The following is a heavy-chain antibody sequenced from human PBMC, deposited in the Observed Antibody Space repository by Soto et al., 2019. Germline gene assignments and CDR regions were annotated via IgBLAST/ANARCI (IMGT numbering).Heavy chain of an antibody. V-gene: IGHV1-69*12. Sequence: QVQLVQSGAEVKKPGSSVKVSCKASGGTFSSYAISWVRQAPGQGLEWMGGIIPIFGTANYEKKVQGRVTIDADESTSTPYRELSSLRSEHTAVYYCEGAVAKYYYDGMDVWGQGTPFTVSS. D-gene: IGHD6-19*01. CDR3: EGAVAKYYYDGMDV. CDR1: GGTFSSYA. CDR2: IIPIFGTA. J-gene: IGHJ6*02.